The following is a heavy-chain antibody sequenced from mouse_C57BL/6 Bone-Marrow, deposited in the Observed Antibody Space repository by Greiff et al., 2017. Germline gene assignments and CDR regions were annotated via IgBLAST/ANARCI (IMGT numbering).Heavy chain of an antibody. CDR3: ARGRYYYGSSPFAY. CDR2: ISDGGSYT. CDR1: GFTFSSYA. D-gene: IGHD1-1*01. Sequence: EVKLVESGGGLVKPGGSLKLSCAASGFTFSSYAMSWVRQTPEKRLEWVATISDGGSYTYYPDNVKGRFTISRDNAKNNLYLQMSHLKSEDTARYYCARGRYYYGSSPFAYWGQGTLVTVSA. J-gene: IGHJ3*01. V-gene: IGHV5-4*03.